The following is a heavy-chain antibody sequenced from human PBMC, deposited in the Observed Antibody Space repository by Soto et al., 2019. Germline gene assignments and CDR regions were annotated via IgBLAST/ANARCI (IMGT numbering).Heavy chain of an antibody. CDR1: GYTFTSYY. V-gene: IGHV1-46*01. J-gene: IGHJ6*02. Sequence: ASVKVSCKASGYTFTSYYMHWVRQAPGQGLEWMGIINPSGGSTSYAQKFQGRVTMTRDTSTSTVYMELSSLRSEDTAVYYCARTIVVVPAAPNYYYGMDVWGQGTTVTVSS. CDR2: INPSGGST. D-gene: IGHD2-2*01. CDR3: ARTIVVVPAAPNYYYGMDV.